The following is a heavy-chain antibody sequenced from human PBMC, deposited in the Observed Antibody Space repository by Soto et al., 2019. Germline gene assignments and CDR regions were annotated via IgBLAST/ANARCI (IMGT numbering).Heavy chain of an antibody. D-gene: IGHD5-12*01. V-gene: IGHV4-34*10. CDR3: ASGKEYSCYGCFDP. J-gene: IGHJ5*02. CDR1: GGSFSDYY. Sequence: SETLSLTCAVYGGSFSDYYWSWIRQSPKKGLEWIGEIDHIGITNYNPSLKSRVAMSIDTSKNQFSLKLTSVTAADTAVYYCASGKEYSCYGCFDPWGPGTLVTVSS. CDR2: IDHIGIT.